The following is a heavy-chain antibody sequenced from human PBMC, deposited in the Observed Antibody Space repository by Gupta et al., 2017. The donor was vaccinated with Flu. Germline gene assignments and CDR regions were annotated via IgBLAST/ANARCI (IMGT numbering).Heavy chain of an antibody. CDR2: IRSKAHGRTT. CDR3: TRDGPHDYGDYAIFDT. V-gene: IGHV3-49*03. CDR1: GFIFGDFA. J-gene: IGHJ4*02. D-gene: IGHD4-17*01. Sequence: EVQLVESGGGLVQPGRSLRLSCTASGFIFGDFAMSWFRQPPGQGLEWVGFIRSKAHGRTTEYAASVKGRFSISRDESKSIAYLQMNSLKTEDTGVYYCTRDGPHDYGDYAIFDTWGQGTLVTVSS.